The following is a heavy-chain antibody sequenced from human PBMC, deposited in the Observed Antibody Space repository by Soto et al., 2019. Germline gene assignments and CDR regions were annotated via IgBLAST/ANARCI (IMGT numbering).Heavy chain of an antibody. CDR1: GGSFSAFY. Sequence: QVQLQEWGAGLLKPSETLSLTCAVYGGSFSAFYWGWIRQPPGKGLEWIGEINYSASTTYHPSLKRGVTISLGPSKNQFSLRLSSVTAADTAVYYCARGFFDFGVVILDYCAQGTLVTVSS. V-gene: IGHV4-34*01. D-gene: IGHD3-3*01. CDR3: ARGFFDFGVVILDY. J-gene: IGHJ4*02. CDR2: INYSAST.